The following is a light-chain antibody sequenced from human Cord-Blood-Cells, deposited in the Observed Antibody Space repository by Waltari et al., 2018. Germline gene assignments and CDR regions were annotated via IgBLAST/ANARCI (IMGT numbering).Light chain of an antibody. V-gene: IGKV1-39*01. Sequence: QMTQSPSSLSASVGDRVTITCRASQSISSYLNWYQQKPGKAPKLLIYAASSLQSGVPSRFCGSGSGTDFTLTISSLQPEDFATYYCQQSYSTPYTFGQGTKLEIK. J-gene: IGKJ2*01. CDR3: QQSYSTPYT. CDR1: QSISSY. CDR2: AAS.